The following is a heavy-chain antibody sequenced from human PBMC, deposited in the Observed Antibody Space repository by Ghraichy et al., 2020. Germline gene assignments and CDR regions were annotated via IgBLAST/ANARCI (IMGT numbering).Heavy chain of an antibody. CDR3: ARDTDHGDYVGDH. J-gene: IGHJ4*02. Sequence: SLNISCTASGFSFGDYAMSWFRQAPGKGLEWVCLIRTKAYGGTTDYAASVKGRFTISRDDSKSIAYLQLNSLKTEDTAVYYCARDTDHGDYVGDHWGQGTLVTVSS. CDR2: IRTKAYGGTT. D-gene: IGHD4-17*01. CDR1: GFSFGDYA. V-gene: IGHV3-49*03.